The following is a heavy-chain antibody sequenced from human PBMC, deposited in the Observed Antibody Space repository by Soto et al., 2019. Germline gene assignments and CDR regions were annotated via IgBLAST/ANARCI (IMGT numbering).Heavy chain of an antibody. Sequence: ESLKISCQGSGYSFTSYWIGWVRQMPGKGLEWMGIIYPGDSDTRYSPSFQGQVTISADKSISTAYLQWSSLKASDTAMYYCARHSRRGYCSGGSCYDYYYYYGMDVWGQGTTVTVSS. V-gene: IGHV5-51*01. J-gene: IGHJ6*02. CDR1: GYSFTSYW. CDR2: IYPGDSDT. D-gene: IGHD2-15*01. CDR3: ARHSRRGYCSGGSCYDYYYYYGMDV.